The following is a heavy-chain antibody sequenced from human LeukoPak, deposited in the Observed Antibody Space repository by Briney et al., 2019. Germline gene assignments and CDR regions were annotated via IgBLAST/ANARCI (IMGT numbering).Heavy chain of an antibody. Sequence: GASVKVSCKASGYTFTGYYMHWVRQAPGQGREWMGWINPNSGGTNYAQKFQGRVTMTRDTSISTAYMELSRLRSDDTAVYYCARGGTNKLHSYGYSYWGQGTLVTVSS. CDR2: INPNSGGT. D-gene: IGHD5-18*01. CDR3: ARGGTNKLHSYGYSY. CDR1: GYTFTGYY. J-gene: IGHJ4*02. V-gene: IGHV1-2*02.